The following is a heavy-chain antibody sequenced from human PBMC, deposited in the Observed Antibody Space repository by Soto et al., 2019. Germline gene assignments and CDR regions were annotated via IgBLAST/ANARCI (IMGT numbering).Heavy chain of an antibody. CDR3: ARDSPIYDYVWGSYRYGLYYFDY. V-gene: IGHV4-4*07. Sequence: QVQLQESGPGLVKPSETLSLTCTVSGGSISSYYWSWIRQPAGKGLEWIGRIYTSGSTNYNPSLKSRVTMSVDTSKNQFSLKLSSVTAADTAVYYCARDSPIYDYVWGSYRYGLYYFDYWGQGTLDTVSS. D-gene: IGHD3-16*02. J-gene: IGHJ4*02. CDR2: IYTSGST. CDR1: GGSISSYY.